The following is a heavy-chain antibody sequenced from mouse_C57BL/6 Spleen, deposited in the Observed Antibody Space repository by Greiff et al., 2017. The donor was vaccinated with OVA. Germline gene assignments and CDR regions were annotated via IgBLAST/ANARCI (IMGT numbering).Heavy chain of an antibody. CDR3: ARDPGYPRGFAY. V-gene: IGHV5-4*01. J-gene: IGHJ3*01. D-gene: IGHD2-2*01. CDR2: ISDGGSYT. CDR1: GFTFSSYA. Sequence: EVQLVESGGGLVKPGGSLKLSCAASGFTFSSYAMSWVRQTPEKRLEWVATISDGGSYTYYPDNVKGRFTISRDNAKNNLYLQMSHLKSEDTAMYYCARDPGYPRGFAYWGQGTLVTVSA.